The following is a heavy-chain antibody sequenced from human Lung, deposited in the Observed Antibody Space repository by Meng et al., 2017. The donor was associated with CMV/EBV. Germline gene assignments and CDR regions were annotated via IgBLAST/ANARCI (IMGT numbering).Heavy chain of an antibody. CDR3: ARDRAMCSSWFDP. CDR1: DYTFSSYG. CDR2: ISGYNGNT. D-gene: IGHD2-2*01. Sequence: ASXXVSXKASDYTFSSYGISWVRQAPGQGLEWMGWISGYNGNTTYAQRLQGRVTMTTDASTSTAYMELRSLRFDDTAVYYCARDRAMCSSWFDPWGQGTLVTVSS. V-gene: IGHV1-18*01. J-gene: IGHJ5*02.